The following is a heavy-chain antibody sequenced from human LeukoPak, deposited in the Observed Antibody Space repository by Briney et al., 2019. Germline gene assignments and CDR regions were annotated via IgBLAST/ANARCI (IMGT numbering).Heavy chain of an antibody. CDR2: IYTSGST. Sequence: SETLSLTCTVSGGYISSYYWSCIRQPAAQGLQSIGRIYTSGSTNYNPSLKSRVTMSVDTSKNQFSLKLSSVTAADTAVYYCARVGGSYYYYYMDVWGKGTTVTVSS. V-gene: IGHV4-4*07. J-gene: IGHJ6*03. D-gene: IGHD1-26*01. CDR3: ARVGGSYYYYYMDV. CDR1: GGYISSYY.